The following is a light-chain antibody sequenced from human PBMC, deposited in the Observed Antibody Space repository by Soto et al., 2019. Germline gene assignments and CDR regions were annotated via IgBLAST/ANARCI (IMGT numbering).Light chain of an antibody. Sequence: EIVLTQSPATLSLSPGERATLSCRASQSVSSYLAWYQQKPGQSPRLLIYDASNSATGIPARFSGSGSGTAFTLTNSSLEPKDFAVYYCQQRRNWHPWTSGHETLVEIK. J-gene: IGKJ1*01. CDR1: QSVSSY. V-gene: IGKV3-11*01. CDR3: QQRRNWHPWT. CDR2: DAS.